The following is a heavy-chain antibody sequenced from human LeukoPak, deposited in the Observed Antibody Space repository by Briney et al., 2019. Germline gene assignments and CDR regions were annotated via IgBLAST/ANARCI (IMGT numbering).Heavy chain of an antibody. CDR2: INPNSGGT. D-gene: IGHD1-26*01. Sequence: GASVTVSCTASGYTFTGYYMHWVRQAPGQGLEWMGWINPNSGGTNYAQKFQGWVTMTRDTSISTAYMELSRLRSDDTAVYYCARDSGSYLDYYYGMDVWGQGTTVTVSS. CDR1: GYTFTGYY. J-gene: IGHJ6*02. V-gene: IGHV1-2*04. CDR3: ARDSGSYLDYYYGMDV.